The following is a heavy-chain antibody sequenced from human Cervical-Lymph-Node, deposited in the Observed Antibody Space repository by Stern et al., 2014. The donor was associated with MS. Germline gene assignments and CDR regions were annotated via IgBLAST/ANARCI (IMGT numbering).Heavy chain of an antibody. J-gene: IGHJ6*02. D-gene: IGHD1-14*01. CDR1: GGTFSSFG. V-gene: IGHV1-69*06. Sequence: VQLEESGAEVKKPGSSVKVSCKASGGTFSSFGISWVRQAPGQGLEWVGGIIPIFGTANYAQQLQDRVTITADTSTSPAYMDLSSLRSEDTAVYYCASGLIPRDHYNYYGMEVWGQGTTVTVSS. CDR2: IIPIFGTA. CDR3: ASGLIPRDHYNYYGMEV.